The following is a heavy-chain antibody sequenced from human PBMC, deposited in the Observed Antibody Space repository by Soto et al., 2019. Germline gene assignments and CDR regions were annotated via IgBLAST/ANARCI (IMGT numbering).Heavy chain of an antibody. J-gene: IGHJ6*02. Sequence: SVKVSCKASGYTFTSYAMHWVRQAPGQRLEWMGRIIPILGIANYAQKFQGRVTITADKSTSTAYMELSSLRSEDTAVYYCARDSVVQAASVFYGMDVWGQVTTVTVSS. V-gene: IGHV1-69*04. D-gene: IGHD2-2*01. CDR1: GYTFTSYA. CDR3: ARDSVVQAASVFYGMDV. CDR2: IIPILGIA.